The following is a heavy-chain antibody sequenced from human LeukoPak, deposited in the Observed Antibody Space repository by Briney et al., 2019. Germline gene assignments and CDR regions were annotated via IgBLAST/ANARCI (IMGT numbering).Heavy chain of an antibody. CDR1: GFTFSSYG. CDR3: AKDPGFMIRGARGYFDY. CDR2: IRYDGSNK. Sequence: GGSLRLSCAASGFTFSSYGMHWVRQAPGKGLEWVAFIRYDGSNKYYADSVKGRFTISRDNSKNTLYLQMNSLRAEDTAVYYCAKDPGFMIRGARGYFDYWGQGTLVTVSS. D-gene: IGHD3-10*01. J-gene: IGHJ4*02. V-gene: IGHV3-30*02.